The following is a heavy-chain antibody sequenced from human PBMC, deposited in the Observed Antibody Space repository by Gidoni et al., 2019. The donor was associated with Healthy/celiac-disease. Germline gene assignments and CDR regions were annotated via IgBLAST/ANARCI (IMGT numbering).Heavy chain of an antibody. Sequence: EVQLVESGGGLVKHGGSLRLSCAAYGFTFSNAWMSWVRQAPGKGLEWVGRIKSKTDGGTTDYAAPVKGRFTISRDDSKNTLYLQMNSLKTEDTAVYYCTTIRDSSGYYPPQYWYFDLWGRGTLVTVSS. J-gene: IGHJ2*01. CDR2: IKSKTDGGTT. D-gene: IGHD3-22*01. V-gene: IGHV3-15*01. CDR1: GFTFSNAW. CDR3: TTIRDSSGYYPPQYWYFDL.